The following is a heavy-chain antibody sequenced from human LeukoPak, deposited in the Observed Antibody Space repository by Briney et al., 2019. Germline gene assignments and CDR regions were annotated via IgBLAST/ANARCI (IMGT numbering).Heavy chain of an antibody. J-gene: IGHJ4*02. CDR1: GYTFTSYY. CDR3: ATGQYMVRGVIRS. Sequence: GASVKVSCKASGYTFTSYYMHWVRQAPGQGLEWMGIINPSGGSTSYARKFQGRVTMTEDTSTDTAYMELSSLRSEDTAVYYCATGQYMVRGVIRSWGQGTLVTVSS. D-gene: IGHD3-10*01. CDR2: INPSGGST. V-gene: IGHV1-46*01.